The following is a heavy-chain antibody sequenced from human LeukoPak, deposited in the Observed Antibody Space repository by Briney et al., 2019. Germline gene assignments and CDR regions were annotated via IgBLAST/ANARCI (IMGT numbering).Heavy chain of an antibody. Sequence: GGSLRLSCAASGFIVSSNYMSWVRQAPGKGLEWVSVIYSGGRTDYAGSVKGRFTISRDNAKNSLFLQMNGLRAEDTAIYYCARVRQPSLRNYFDLWGQGTLVTVSS. CDR1: GFIVSSNY. J-gene: IGHJ4*02. CDR3: ARVRQPSLRNYFDL. V-gene: IGHV3-66*01. CDR2: IYSGGRT. D-gene: IGHD6-13*01.